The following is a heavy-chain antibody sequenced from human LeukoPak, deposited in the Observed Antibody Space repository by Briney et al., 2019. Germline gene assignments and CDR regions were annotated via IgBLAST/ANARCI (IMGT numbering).Heavy chain of an antibody. CDR1: GYTFTGYY. CDR2: ITPSSGGT. J-gene: IGHJ5*02. V-gene: IGHV1-2*02. Sequence: ASVKVSCKASGYTFTGYYMHWVRQAPGQGLERLGWITPSSGGTNYAQKFQGRISMTRDTSISTVYMELTSLTSDDTAVYYCAREVSIGFDPWGQGTQVIVSA. D-gene: IGHD3-16*02. CDR3: AREVSIGFDP.